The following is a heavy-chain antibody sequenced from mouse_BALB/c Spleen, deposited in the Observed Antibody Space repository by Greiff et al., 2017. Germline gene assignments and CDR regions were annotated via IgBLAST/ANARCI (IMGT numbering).Heavy chain of an antibody. V-gene: IGHV1-5*01. CDR1: GYSFTSYW. D-gene: IGHD1-1*01. CDR3: TRGDYYGSRVFDY. Sequence: EVQLQESGTVLARPGASVKMSCKASGYSFTSYWMHWVKQRPGQGLEWIGAIYPGNSDTSYNQKFKGKAKLTAVTSASTAYMELSSLTNEDSAVYYCTRGDYYGSRVFDYWGQGTLVTVSA. J-gene: IGHJ3*01. CDR2: IYPGNSDT.